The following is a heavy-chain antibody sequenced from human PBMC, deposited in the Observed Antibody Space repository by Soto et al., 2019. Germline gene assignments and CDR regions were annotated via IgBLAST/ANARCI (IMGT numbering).Heavy chain of an antibody. J-gene: IGHJ4*02. D-gene: IGHD4-17*01. CDR3: ARGPTVVTHFDY. V-gene: IGHV3-21*01. CDR2: ISSTSDYI. CDR1: GFAFRTYS. Sequence: GGSLRLSCAASGFAFRTYSMNFGRQAPGKGLEWVSSISSTSDYIYYADSVKGRFTISRDNAKNSLYLQMSSLRAEDTAVYYCARGPTVVTHFDYWGQGTLVTVSS.